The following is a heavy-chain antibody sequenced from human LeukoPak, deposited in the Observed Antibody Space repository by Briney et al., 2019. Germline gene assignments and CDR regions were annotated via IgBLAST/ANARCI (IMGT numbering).Heavy chain of an antibody. V-gene: IGHV4-59*01. D-gene: IGHD6-19*01. CDR3: ARRTPIAVAGMFTDDAFDI. CDR1: GGSISSYY. Sequence: SETLSLTCTVSGGSISSYYWSWIRQPPGKGLEWIGYIYYSGSTNYNPSLKSRVTISVDTSKNQFSLKLSSVTAADTAVYYCARRTPIAVAGMFTDDAFDIWGQGTMVTVSS. CDR2: IYYSGST. J-gene: IGHJ3*02.